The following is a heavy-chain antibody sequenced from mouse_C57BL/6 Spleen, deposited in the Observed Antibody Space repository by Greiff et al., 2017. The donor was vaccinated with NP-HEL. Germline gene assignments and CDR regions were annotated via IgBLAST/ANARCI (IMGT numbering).Heavy chain of an antibody. D-gene: IGHD4-1*01. Sequence: EVQGVESGGGLVKPGGSLKLSCAASGFTFSSYAMSWVRQTPEKRLEWVATISDGGSYTYYPDNVKGRFTISRDTAKNNLYLQMSHLKSEDTAMYYCARDPGSNWENWYFDVWGTGTTVTVSS. CDR3: ARDPGSNWENWYFDV. CDR1: GFTFSSYA. V-gene: IGHV5-4*01. CDR2: ISDGGSYT. J-gene: IGHJ1*03.